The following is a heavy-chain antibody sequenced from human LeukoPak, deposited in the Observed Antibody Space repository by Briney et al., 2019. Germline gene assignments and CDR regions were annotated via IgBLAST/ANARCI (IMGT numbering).Heavy chain of an antibody. Sequence: ASVKVSCKASGYTFTGYYMHWVRQAPGQGLEWMGWINPNSGGTNYAQKFQGRVTMTRDTSISTAYMELSRLRSDDTAVYYCARDNREGILTGYRELNYYYYYYMDVWGKGTTVTVSS. D-gene: IGHD3-9*01. V-gene: IGHV1-2*02. CDR1: GYTFTGYY. CDR3: ARDNREGILTGYRELNYYYYYYMDV. CDR2: INPNSGGT. J-gene: IGHJ6*03.